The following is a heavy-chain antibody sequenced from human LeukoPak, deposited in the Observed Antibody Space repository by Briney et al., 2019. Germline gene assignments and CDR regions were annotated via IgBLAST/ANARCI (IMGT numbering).Heavy chain of an antibody. Sequence: GTSLRLSCVTSGLTFTNHGFHWLRQAADKGLEWVAFVRNDGFDTYHSNSVKGRFSISRDDSKNTVYLQMNSLRAEDTAVYYCAKGLYYYYYGMDVWGQGTTVTVSS. CDR2: VRNDGFDT. V-gene: IGHV3-30*02. CDR3: AKGLYYYYYGMDV. CDR1: GLTFTNHG. J-gene: IGHJ6*02.